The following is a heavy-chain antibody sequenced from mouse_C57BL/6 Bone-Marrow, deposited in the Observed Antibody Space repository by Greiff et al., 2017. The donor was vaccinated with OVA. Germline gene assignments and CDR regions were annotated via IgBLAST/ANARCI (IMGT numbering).Heavy chain of an antibody. CDR3: ARDYYAMDY. V-gene: IGHV1-69*01. Sequence: VQLKQPGAELVMPGASVKLSCKASGYTFTSYWMHWVKQRPGQGLEWIGEIDPSDSYTNYNQKFKGKSTLTVDKSSSTAYMQLSSLTSEDSAVYYCARDYYAMDYWGQGTSVTVSS. J-gene: IGHJ4*01. CDR2: IDPSDSYT. CDR1: GYTFTSYW.